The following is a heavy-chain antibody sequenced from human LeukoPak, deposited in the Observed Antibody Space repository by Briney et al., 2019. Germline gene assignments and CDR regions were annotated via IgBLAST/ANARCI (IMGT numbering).Heavy chain of an antibody. J-gene: IGHJ2*01. D-gene: IGHD3-22*01. V-gene: IGHV1-46*01. Sequence: ASVKVSCEASGYTFTSYYMHWVRQAPGQGLEWMGIINPSGGSTSYAQKFQGRVTMTRDMSTSTVYMELSSLRSEDTAVYYCARDSSGYYFYGPWYFDLWGRGTLVTVSS. CDR2: INPSGGST. CDR1: GYTFTSYY. CDR3: ARDSSGYYFYGPWYFDL.